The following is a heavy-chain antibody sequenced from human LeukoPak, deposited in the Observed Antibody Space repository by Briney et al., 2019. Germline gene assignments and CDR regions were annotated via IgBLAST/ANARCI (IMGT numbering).Heavy chain of an antibody. CDR1: GYSISNGYY. D-gene: IGHD1-26*01. CDR3: ARGPVGGATYYDGDAFDI. CDR2: IYYSGST. J-gene: IGHJ3*02. V-gene: IGHV4-59*01. Sequence: SETLSLTCTVSGYSISNGYYWSWIRQSPGKGLEWIGYIYYSGSTNYNPSLKSRVTISVGTSKNQFSLKLSSVTAVDTAVYYCARGPVGGATYYDGDAFDIWGQGTMVTVSS.